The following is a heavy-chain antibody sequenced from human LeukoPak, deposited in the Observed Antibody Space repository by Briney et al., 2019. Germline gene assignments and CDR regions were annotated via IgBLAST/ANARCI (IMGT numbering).Heavy chain of an antibody. J-gene: IGHJ4*02. D-gene: IGHD3-10*01. V-gene: IGHV4-39*01. CDR1: GGSISTNTYS. CDR3: ARHDHYYASGY. CDR2: TYYTGST. Sequence: SETLSLTCTVSGGSISTNTYSWGWIRQPPGKGLEWIGSTYYTGSTYYNPSLKSRVTISVDTSKNQFSLKLSSVTAADTAVYYCARHDHYYASGYWGQGTLVTVSS.